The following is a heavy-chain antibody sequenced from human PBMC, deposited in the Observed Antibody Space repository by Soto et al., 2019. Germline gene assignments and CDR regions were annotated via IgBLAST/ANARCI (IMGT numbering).Heavy chain of an antibody. J-gene: IGHJ5*02. CDR3: ARSGPYGSGLDWFDP. V-gene: IGHV4-59*01. CDR1: GGSISSYY. CDR2: IYYSGST. Sequence: SETLSLTCTVSGGSISSYYWSWIRQPPGKGLEWIGYIYYSGSTNYNPSLKSRVTMSVDTSKNQFSLKLSSVTAADTAVYYCARSGPYGSGLDWFDPWGQGTLVTVSS. D-gene: IGHD3-10*01.